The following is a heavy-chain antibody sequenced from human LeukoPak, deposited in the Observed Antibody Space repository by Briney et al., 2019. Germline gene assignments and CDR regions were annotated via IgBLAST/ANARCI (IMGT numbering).Heavy chain of an antibody. J-gene: IGHJ4*02. Sequence: SETLSLTCTVSRGSISSYYWSWIRQPPRKGLEWIGYIYYSGSTNYNPSLKSRVTISVDTSKNQFSLKLSSVTAADTAVYYCASYSGSYHYFDYWGQGTLVTVSS. D-gene: IGHD1-26*01. CDR3: ASYSGSYHYFDY. V-gene: IGHV4-59*08. CDR1: RGSISSYY. CDR2: IYYSGST.